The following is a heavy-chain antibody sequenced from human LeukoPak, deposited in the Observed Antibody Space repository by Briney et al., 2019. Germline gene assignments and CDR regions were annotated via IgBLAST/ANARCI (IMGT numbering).Heavy chain of an antibody. Sequence: GGSLRLSCAASGFTFSSYSMNWVRQAPGKGLEWVSSISSSNSYIYYADSVKGRFTISRDNAKNSLYLQMNSLRAEDTALYYCARVGARDSSGYYGDAFDIWGQGTMVTVSS. CDR2: ISSSNSYI. CDR3: ARVGARDSSGYYGDAFDI. V-gene: IGHV3-21*01. CDR1: GFTFSSYS. D-gene: IGHD3-22*01. J-gene: IGHJ3*02.